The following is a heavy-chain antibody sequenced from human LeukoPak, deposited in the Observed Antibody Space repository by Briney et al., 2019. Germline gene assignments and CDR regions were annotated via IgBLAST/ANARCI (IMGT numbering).Heavy chain of an antibody. CDR1: GGSISSYY. D-gene: IGHD3-10*02. CDR3: ARPYGRFTPGAFDI. V-gene: IGHV4-59*01. Sequence: SETLSLTCTVSGGSISSYYWSWIRQPPGKGLEWIGYIYYSGSTNYNPSLKSRVTISVDASKNQFSLKLSSVTAADTAVYYCARPYGRFTPGAFDIWGQGTTVTVSS. CDR2: IYYSGST. J-gene: IGHJ3*02.